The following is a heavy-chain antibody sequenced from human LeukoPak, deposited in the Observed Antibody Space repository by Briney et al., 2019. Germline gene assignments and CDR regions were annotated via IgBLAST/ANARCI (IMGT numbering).Heavy chain of an antibody. CDR3: AREIVATLNNWFDP. CDR2: IYHSGST. V-gene: IGHV4-31*03. CDR1: GGSISSGGYY. Sequence: SQTLSLTCTVSGGSISSGGYYWSWLRQHPGKGLEWIVYIYHSGSTYYNPSLKSRVTISVDTSKNQFSLKLSSVTAADTAVYYWAREIVATLNNWFDPWGQGTLVTVSS. J-gene: IGHJ5*02. D-gene: IGHD2-15*01.